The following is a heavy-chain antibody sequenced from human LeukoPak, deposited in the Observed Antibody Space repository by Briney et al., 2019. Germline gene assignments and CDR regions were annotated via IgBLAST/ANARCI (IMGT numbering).Heavy chain of an antibody. CDR2: IYYSGST. D-gene: IGHD1-26*01. CDR1: GGSISSGDYY. Sequence: SQTLSLTCTVSGGSISSGDYYWSWIRQPPGKGLEWIGYIYYSGSTYYNPSLKSRVTISVDTSKNQFSLKLSSVTAADTAVYYCAGGHLEWELQYLKFDPWGQGTLVTVSS. J-gene: IGHJ5*02. V-gene: IGHV4-30-4*08. CDR3: AGGHLEWELQYLKFDP.